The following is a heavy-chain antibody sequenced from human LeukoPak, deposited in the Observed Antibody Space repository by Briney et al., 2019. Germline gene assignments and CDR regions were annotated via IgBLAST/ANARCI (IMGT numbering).Heavy chain of an antibody. J-gene: IGHJ4*02. V-gene: IGHV3-48*04. CDR3: AREHSYLADY. D-gene: IGHD3-10*01. CDR1: GFTFSSYS. Sequence: PGGSLRLSCAASGFTFSSYSMNWVRQAPGKGLEWVANISSSGNTINYADSVKGRFTISRDNAKNSLYLQMNSLRVEDTAVYYCAREHSYLADYWGQGTLIVVSS. CDR2: ISSSGNTI.